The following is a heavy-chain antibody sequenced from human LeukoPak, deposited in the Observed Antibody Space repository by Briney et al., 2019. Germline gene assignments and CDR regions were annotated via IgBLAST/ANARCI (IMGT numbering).Heavy chain of an antibody. J-gene: IGHJ5*02. CDR2: INPNSGGI. D-gene: IGHD3-22*01. V-gene: IGHV1-2*02. CDR1: GYTFTDYY. Sequence: GASVKVSCKASGYTFTDYYMHWVRQAPGRGLEWMGWINPNSGGINYAQKFQGRVTMTRDTSISTAYMELSRLRSDDTAVYYCARDLSYYDSSGYYKWFDPWGQGTLVTVSS. CDR3: ARDLSYYDSSGYYKWFDP.